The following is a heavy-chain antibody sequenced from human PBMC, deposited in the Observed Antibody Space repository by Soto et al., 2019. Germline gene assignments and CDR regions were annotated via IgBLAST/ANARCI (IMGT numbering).Heavy chain of an antibody. D-gene: IGHD2-15*01. CDR3: ARGDCVGGSCYSLAGAFYYYRDV. CDR2: INSDGSVS. Sequence: EVKLVESGGGLVQPGGSLRLSCAASGFTFSNYWMYWVRQAPGQGLVWVSRINSDGSVSRYADSVKGRLTISRENVKNTLFLQMNSLRVEDTAVYYCARGDCVGGSCYSLAGAFYYYRDVWGKWTTVTV. V-gene: IGHV3-74*01. J-gene: IGHJ6*03. CDR1: GFTFSNYW.